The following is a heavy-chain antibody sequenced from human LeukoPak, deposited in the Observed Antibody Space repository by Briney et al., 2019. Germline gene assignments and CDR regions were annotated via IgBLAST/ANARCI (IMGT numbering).Heavy chain of an antibody. Sequence: GGSLRLSCAASGFTFTNDFMTWVRQAPGKGLEWVANMKVDGSDIHYVDSVKGRFTISSDNARNSLYLQMNSLRAEDTALYYCAKDMGYSSSWYEWGQGTLVTVSS. CDR3: AKDMGYSSSWYE. V-gene: IGHV3-7*03. CDR1: GFTFTNDF. J-gene: IGHJ4*02. D-gene: IGHD6-13*01. CDR2: MKVDGSDI.